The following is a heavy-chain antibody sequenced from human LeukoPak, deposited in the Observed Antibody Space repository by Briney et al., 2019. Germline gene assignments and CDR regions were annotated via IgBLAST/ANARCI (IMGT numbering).Heavy chain of an antibody. CDR1: GXSISSYY. J-gene: IGHJ4*02. Sequence: KPSETLSLTCTVSGXSISSYYGNWLRQPPGKGLEGIGYIYYSGSTNYNHSLKCLVAIAVDTSKNQFSLKLSAVTAADTAVYYCARLRYDSSGYRSSSYYFEYWGQGTLVTVSS. V-gene: IGHV4-59*01. CDR3: ARLRYDSSGYRSSSYYFEY. D-gene: IGHD3-22*01. CDR2: IYYSGST.